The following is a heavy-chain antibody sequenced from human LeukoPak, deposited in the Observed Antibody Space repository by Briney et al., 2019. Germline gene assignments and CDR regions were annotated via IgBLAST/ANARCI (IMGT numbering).Heavy chain of an antibody. D-gene: IGHD3-22*01. CDR3: AKAAIVDSSGYDLDY. J-gene: IGHJ4*02. V-gene: IGHV3-21*04. Sequence: PGGSLRLSCAASGFTFSSYSMNWVRQAPGKGLEWVSSISSSSSYIYYADSVKGRFTISRDNAKNSLYLQMNSLRAEDTAVYYCAKAAIVDSSGYDLDYWGQGALVTVSS. CDR1: GFTFSSYS. CDR2: ISSSSSYI.